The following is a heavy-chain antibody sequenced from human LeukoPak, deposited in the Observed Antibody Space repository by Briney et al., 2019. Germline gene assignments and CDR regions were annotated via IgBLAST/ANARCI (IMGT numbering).Heavy chain of an antibody. CDR3: ARGDGDSSGYYPFDY. CDR2: IYSGGST. CDR1: GFTVSSNY. Sequence: GGSLRLSCAASGFTVSSNYMSWVRQAPGKGLEWVSVIYSGGSTYYADSVKGRFTISRDNPKNTLYLQMNSLRAEDTAVYYCARGDGDSSGYYPFDYWGQGTLVTVSS. D-gene: IGHD3-22*01. J-gene: IGHJ4*02. V-gene: IGHV3-53*01.